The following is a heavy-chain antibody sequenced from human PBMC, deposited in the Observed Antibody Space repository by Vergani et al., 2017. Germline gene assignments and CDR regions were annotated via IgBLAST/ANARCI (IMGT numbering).Heavy chain of an antibody. V-gene: IGHV1-69*01. Sequence: QVQLVQSGAEVKKPGSSVKVSCKASGGTFSSYAISWVRQAPGQGLEWIGGIIPIFGTANYAQKFQGRVTITADESTSTAYMELSSLRSEDTAVYYCAGGGITIFGVVMGGALDYWGQGTLVTVSS. J-gene: IGHJ4*02. CDR1: GGTFSSYA. CDR2: IIPIFGTA. CDR3: AGGGITIFGVVMGGALDY. D-gene: IGHD3-3*01.